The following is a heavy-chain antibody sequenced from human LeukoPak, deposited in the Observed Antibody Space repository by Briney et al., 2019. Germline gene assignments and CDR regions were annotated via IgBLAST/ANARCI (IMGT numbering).Heavy chain of an antibody. Sequence: GGSLRLSCAASGFTVSNNYMSWVRQAPGEGLEWVSVLYSGGSTYYADSVKGRFTISRDNSKNTLYLQMNSLRAEDTAVYYCARVGTSSDFNYWGQGTLVIVSS. D-gene: IGHD2-15*01. J-gene: IGHJ4*02. V-gene: IGHV3-66*01. CDR3: ARVGTSSDFNY. CDR2: LYSGGST. CDR1: GFTVSNNY.